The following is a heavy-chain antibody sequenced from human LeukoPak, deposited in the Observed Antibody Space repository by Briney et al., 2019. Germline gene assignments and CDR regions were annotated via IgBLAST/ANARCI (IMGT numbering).Heavy chain of an antibody. D-gene: IGHD1-26*01. V-gene: IGHV3-30*18. CDR3: AKETGELPIYDY. J-gene: IGHJ4*02. CDR1: GFTFSSYG. Sequence: GGSLRLSCTASGFTFSSYGMHWVRQAPGKGLEWVAVISYDGSNKYYADSVKGRFTISRDNSKNTLYLQMNSLRAEDTAVYYCAKETGELPIYDYWDQGTLVTVSS. CDR2: ISYDGSNK.